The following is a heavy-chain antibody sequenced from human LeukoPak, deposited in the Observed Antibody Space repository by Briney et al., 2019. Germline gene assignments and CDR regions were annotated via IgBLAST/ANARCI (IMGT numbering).Heavy chain of an antibody. D-gene: IGHD3-10*01. CDR3: ARVPRITILRELDY. V-gene: IGHV1-69*13. CDR2: IIPIFGTT. CDR1: GYTFTSSA. Sequence: GASVKVSCKASGYTFTSSAISWVRQAPGQGLEWMGGIIPIFGTTNYAQKFQDRVTITADESTTTAYMELSSLRSEDTAMYYCARVPRITILRELDYWGQGTLVTVSS. J-gene: IGHJ4*02.